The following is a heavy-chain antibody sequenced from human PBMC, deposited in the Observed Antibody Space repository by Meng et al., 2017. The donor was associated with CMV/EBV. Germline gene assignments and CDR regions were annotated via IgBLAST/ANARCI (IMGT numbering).Heavy chain of an antibody. CDR3: ARDDPRTSGRVCAFDI. Sequence: GESLKISCKGSGYSFTSYWIGWVRQAPGKGLEWVANIKQDGSTKYYVDSVKGRFTVSKDNSMNSLYLQMNSLRAEDTAVYYCARDDPRTSGRVCAFDIWGQGTMVTVSS. CDR1: GYSFTSYW. D-gene: IGHD6-25*01. J-gene: IGHJ3*02. CDR2: IKQDGSTK. V-gene: IGHV3-7*01.